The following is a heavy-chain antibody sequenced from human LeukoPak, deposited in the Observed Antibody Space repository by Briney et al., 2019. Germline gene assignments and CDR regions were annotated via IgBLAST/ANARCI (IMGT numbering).Heavy chain of an antibody. CDR3: AKDGVVGATTH. CDR2: ISSSTSTI. V-gene: IGHV3-48*04. Sequence: GGSLRLSCAASGFTFRSHSMNWVRQAPGKGLEWASYISSSTSTIYYADSVKGRFTISRDNAKNSLYLQMNSLRAEDTALYYCAKDGVVGATTHWGQGTLVTVSS. D-gene: IGHD1-26*01. J-gene: IGHJ4*02. CDR1: GFTFRSHS.